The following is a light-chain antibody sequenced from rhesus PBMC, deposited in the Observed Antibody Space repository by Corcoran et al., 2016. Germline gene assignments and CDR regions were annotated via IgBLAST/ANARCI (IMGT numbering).Light chain of an antibody. CDR2: GGS. J-gene: IGKJ4*01. CDR3: VQAIAFPLT. Sequence: DIVMTQTPLSLPITPGEPASISCRSNQSLLHSNGNTYLHWSLQQPGPSPQLLIDGGSTIASGVPDRFSGSWSGTDFTLKISKVEAEDVGVYYCVQAIAFPLTFGGGTKVELK. CDR1: QSLLHSNGNTY. V-gene: IGKV2-72*01.